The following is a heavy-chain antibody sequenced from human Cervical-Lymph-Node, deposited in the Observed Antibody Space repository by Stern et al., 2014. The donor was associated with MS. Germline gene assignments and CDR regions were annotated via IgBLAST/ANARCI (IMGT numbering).Heavy chain of an antibody. CDR1: GASISSGTSY. D-gene: IGHD1-26*01. CDR2: IHARGAT. V-gene: IGHV4-61*02. Sequence: QVQLQESGPGLVKPSQTLSLTCTVSGASISSGTSYWSWIRQPAGGGLEWIGRIHARGATYYNPPLKRRVTISGDTSKNQFSLNLNSVAAADTAVYYCARGHWELLGNNYFDSWGQGTLVTVSS. J-gene: IGHJ4*02. CDR3: ARGHWELLGNNYFDS.